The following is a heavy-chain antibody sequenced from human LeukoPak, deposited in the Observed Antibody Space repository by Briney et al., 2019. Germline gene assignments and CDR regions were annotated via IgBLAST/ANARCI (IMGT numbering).Heavy chain of an antibody. Sequence: GGSLRLSCAASGFIFSLYWMSWVRQAPGKGLEWVANIKSDGSDKYYVDSVKGRFTISRDNAKDSLYLQMDSLRAEDTAIYYCVTISWGAAASWGQGTMVTVSS. CDR2: IKSDGSDK. V-gene: IGHV3-7*01. CDR1: GFIFSLYW. D-gene: IGHD6-13*01. J-gene: IGHJ5*02. CDR3: VTISWGAAAS.